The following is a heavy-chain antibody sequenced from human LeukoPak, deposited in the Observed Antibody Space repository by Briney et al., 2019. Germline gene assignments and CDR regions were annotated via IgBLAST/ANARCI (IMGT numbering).Heavy chain of an antibody. CDR1: GFTFSSYE. V-gene: IGHV3-48*03. CDR2: ISSSGSTI. CDR3: AKDRRYHYYMDV. J-gene: IGHJ6*03. Sequence: PGGSLRLSCAASGFTFSSYEMNWVRQAPGKGLAWVSYISSSGSTIYYADSVKGRFTISRDNAKNALYLQMNSLRAEDTAVYYCAKDRRYHYYMDVWGKGTTVTVSS.